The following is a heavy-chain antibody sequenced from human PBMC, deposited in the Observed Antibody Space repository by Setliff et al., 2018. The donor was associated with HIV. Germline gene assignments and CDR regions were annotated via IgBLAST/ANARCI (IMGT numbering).Heavy chain of an antibody. J-gene: IGHJ4*02. D-gene: IGHD6-6*01. CDR1: GYTFTGYF. CDR2: IIPNSAGT. Sequence: ASVKVSCKASGYTFTGYFIHWVRQAPGQGLEWMGRIIPNSAGTNYAQKFQGRVTVTRDTSISTAYMELRSLRSEDTAVYYCARDKYSSSENFDYWGQGTLVTVSS. V-gene: IGHV1-2*06. CDR3: ARDKYSSSENFDY.